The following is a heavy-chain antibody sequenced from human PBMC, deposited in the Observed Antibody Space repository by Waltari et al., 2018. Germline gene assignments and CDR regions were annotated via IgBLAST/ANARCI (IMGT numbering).Heavy chain of an antibody. J-gene: IGHJ4*02. CDR1: GYSISSGYY. Sequence: QVQLQESGPGLVKPSETLSLTCAVSGYSISSGYYWGWIRQPPGKGLEWIGSIYHSGSTCYNPSLKSRVTISVDTSKNQFSLKLSSVTAADTAVYYCARVGATVNPVYFDYWGQGTLVTVSS. CDR2: IYHSGST. D-gene: IGHD4-4*01. V-gene: IGHV4-38-2*01. CDR3: ARVGATVNPVYFDY.